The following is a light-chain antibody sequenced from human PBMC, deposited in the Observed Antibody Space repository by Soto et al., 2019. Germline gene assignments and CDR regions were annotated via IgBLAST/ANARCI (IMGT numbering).Light chain of an antibody. CDR3: QKYGSSPPVT. V-gene: IGKV3-20*01. J-gene: IGKJ1*01. CDR2: GAS. Sequence: EIVLTQSPGTLSLSPGERATLSCRASQSVSSSYLAWYQQKPGQAPRLLIYGASSRATGIPDRFSGSGSGTDVTLTISRLEPEDFAVYYCQKYGSSPPVTFGQGTKVDIK. CDR1: QSVSSSY.